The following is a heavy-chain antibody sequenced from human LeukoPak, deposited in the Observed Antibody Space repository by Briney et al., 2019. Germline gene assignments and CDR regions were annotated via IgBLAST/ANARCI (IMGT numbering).Heavy chain of an antibody. D-gene: IGHD5-18*01. CDR3: ARVGIQLWRDFDY. V-gene: IGHV4-59*01. CDR2: IYYSGST. J-gene: IGHJ4*02. CDR1: GGSISSYY. Sequence: PSETLSLTYTVSGGSISSYYWSWIRQPPGKGLEWIGYIYYSGSTNYNPSLKSRVTISVDTSKNQFSLKLSSVTAADTAVYYCARVGIQLWRDFDYWGQGTLVTVSS.